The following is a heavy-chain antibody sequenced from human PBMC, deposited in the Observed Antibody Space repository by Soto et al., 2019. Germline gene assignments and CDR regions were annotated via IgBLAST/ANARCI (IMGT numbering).Heavy chain of an antibody. J-gene: IGHJ4*02. V-gene: IGHV3-23*01. CDR3: ASTRFAYYSDSSGPTSFDH. CDR2: IVGTGSRT. D-gene: IGHD3-22*01. CDR1: GLTFSTYA. Sequence: GGSLRLSCAASGLTFSTYAMSWVPQAPGKGLEWVSTIVGTGSRTYYTDSVKGRFVISRDNFMNRLYRQMKSPRAEDTALYYCASTRFAYYSDSSGPTSFDHWGQGT.